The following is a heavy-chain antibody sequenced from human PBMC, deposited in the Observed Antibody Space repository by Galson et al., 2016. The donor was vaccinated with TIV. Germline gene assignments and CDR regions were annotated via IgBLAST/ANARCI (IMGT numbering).Heavy chain of an antibody. V-gene: IGHV2-5*02. CDR1: GFSLYTRGVG. Sequence: PALVKPTQTLTLTCTFSGFSLYTRGVGVGWIRQPPGKALEWLALFYWDGEERYSPSLRGRVTISTDTSGNEVVLKMTNMDPVDTGTYFCARRGEASSTDFFDLWGQGSLVTVSS. D-gene: IGHD4-17*01. CDR3: ARRGEASSTDFFDL. CDR2: FYWDGEE. J-gene: IGHJ4*02.